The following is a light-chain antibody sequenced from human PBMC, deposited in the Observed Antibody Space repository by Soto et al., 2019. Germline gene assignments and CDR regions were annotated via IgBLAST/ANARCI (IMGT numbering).Light chain of an antibody. CDR2: EIN. CDR3: SSFAGSNNFPYV. Sequence: QSALTQPPAASGSPGQSVTISCTGTSSDVGAYDYVSWYQQHPGKAPKLMIYEINKRPSGVPDRFSGSKSGNTASQTVSGLQAEDEADYYCSSFAGSNNFPYVFGTGTKVTVL. CDR1: SSDVGAYDY. J-gene: IGLJ1*01. V-gene: IGLV2-8*01.